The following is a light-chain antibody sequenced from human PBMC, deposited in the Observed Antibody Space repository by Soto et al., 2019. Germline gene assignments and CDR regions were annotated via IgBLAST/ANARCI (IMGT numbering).Light chain of an antibody. CDR3: LQPTSIPPT. V-gene: IGKV1-39*01. CDR1: QGISNY. Sequence: DIQMTQSPSTLSASVGDRVTITCRASQGISNYLHWYQQKPGKAPKLLIYAASRLQSGAPSRFSGSGSGTDFTLTISSLQPEDSSTYYCLQPTSIPPTFGQGTKVDIK. CDR2: AAS. J-gene: IGKJ1*01.